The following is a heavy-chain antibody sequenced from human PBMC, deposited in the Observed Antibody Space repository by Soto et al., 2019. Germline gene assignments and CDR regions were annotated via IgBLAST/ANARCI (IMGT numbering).Heavy chain of an antibody. V-gene: IGHV1-58*02. CDR2: IVVGSGNT. Sequence: SVKVSCKASGFTFTSSAMQWVRQARGQRLEWIGWIVVGSGNTNCAQKFQERVTITRDMSTSTAYMELSSLRSEDTAVYYCARDSSHYYYGMDVWGQGTTVTVSS. J-gene: IGHJ6*02. CDR3: ARDSSHYYYGMDV. CDR1: GFTFTSSA. D-gene: IGHD6-6*01.